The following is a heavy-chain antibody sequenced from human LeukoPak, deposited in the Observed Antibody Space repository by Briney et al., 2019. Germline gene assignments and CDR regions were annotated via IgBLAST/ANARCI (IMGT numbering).Heavy chain of an antibody. V-gene: IGHV1-18*01. D-gene: IGHD6-25*01. J-gene: IGHJ6*03. Sequence: ASVKVSYKASGYTFTSYGINWVRQAPGQGLEWMGWISAYNGNTNYAQNLQGRVTMTTDTSTSTAYMELRSLRSDDTAVYYCAREKADYYYMDVWGKGTTVTVSS. CDR1: GYTFTSYG. CDR2: ISAYNGNT. CDR3: AREKADYYYMDV.